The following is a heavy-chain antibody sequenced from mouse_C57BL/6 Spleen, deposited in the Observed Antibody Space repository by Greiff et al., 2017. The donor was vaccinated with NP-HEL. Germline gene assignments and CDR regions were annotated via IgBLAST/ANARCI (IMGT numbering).Heavy chain of an antibody. CDR3: TTRSNYED. J-gene: IGHJ3*01. CDR1: GFNIKDDY. Sequence: EVQLQQSGAELVRPGASVKLSCTASGFNIKDDYMHWVKQRPEQGLEWIGWIDPENGDTEYASKFQGKATITADTSSNTAYLQLSSLTSEDTAVYYCTTRSNYEDWGQGTLVTVSA. V-gene: IGHV14-4*01. CDR2: IDPENGDT. D-gene: IGHD2-5*01.